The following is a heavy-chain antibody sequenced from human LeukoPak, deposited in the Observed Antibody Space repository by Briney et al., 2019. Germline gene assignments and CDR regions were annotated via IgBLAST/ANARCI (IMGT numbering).Heavy chain of an antibody. Sequence: GGSLRLSCAASGFTFSSYSMNWVRQAPGKGLEWVSSISSSSSYIYYADSVKGRFTISRDNAKNSLYLQMNSLRAEDTAVYYCAKAYYYGSGRNGMDVWGQGTTVTVSS. V-gene: IGHV3-21*01. CDR2: ISSSSSYI. D-gene: IGHD3-10*01. CDR3: AKAYYYGSGRNGMDV. CDR1: GFTFSSYS. J-gene: IGHJ6*02.